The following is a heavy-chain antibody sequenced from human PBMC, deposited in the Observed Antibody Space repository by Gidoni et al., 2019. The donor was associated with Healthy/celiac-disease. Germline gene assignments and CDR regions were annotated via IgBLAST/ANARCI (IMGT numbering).Heavy chain of an antibody. Sequence: QLQLQESGPGLVKPSETLSHTCTVSGGSISSSSYYWGWIRQPPGKGLEWIGSIYYGGSTYYNPSLKGRVTISVDTSKNQFSLKLSSVTAADTAVYYCARTIRDSSSWYYFDYWGQGTLVTVSS. V-gene: IGHV4-39*01. CDR1: GGSISSSSYY. J-gene: IGHJ4*02. CDR3: ARTIRDSSSWYYFDY. D-gene: IGHD6-13*01. CDR2: IYYGGST.